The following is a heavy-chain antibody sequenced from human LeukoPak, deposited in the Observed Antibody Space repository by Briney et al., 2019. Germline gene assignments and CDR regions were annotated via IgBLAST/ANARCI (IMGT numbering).Heavy chain of an antibody. V-gene: IGHV1-24*01. J-gene: IGHJ5*02. CDR2: FDPEDGET. CDR1: GYTLTELS. Sequence: ASVKVSFKVSGYTLTELSMHWVRQAPGKGVEWMGGFDPEDGETIYAQKCQGRVTMTEDTSTDTAYMELSSLRSEDTAVYYCATEQSGITMVRGVIIKPVRWFDPWGQGTLVTVSS. CDR3: ATEQSGITMVRGVIIKPVRWFDP. D-gene: IGHD3-10*01.